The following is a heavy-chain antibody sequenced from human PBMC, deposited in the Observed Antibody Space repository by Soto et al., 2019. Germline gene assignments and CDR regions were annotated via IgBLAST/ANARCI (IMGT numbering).Heavy chain of an antibody. CDR2: ISGSGGST. V-gene: IGHV3-23*01. J-gene: IGHJ4*02. CDR1: GFTFSSYA. D-gene: IGHD3-10*01. CDR3: AKERAYYGSGIDY. Sequence: EVQLLESGGGLVQPGGSLRLSCAASGFTFSSYAMNWVRQAPGKGLEWVSVISGSGGSTYYADSVKGRFTISRDNSKNTLYLQMNSLRAEDTAVYYCAKERAYYGSGIDYWGQGTLVTVSS.